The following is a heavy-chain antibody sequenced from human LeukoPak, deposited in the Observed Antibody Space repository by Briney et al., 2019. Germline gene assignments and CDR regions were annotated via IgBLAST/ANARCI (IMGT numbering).Heavy chain of an antibody. CDR3: AEMADGAFGV. CDR1: GDTFSGYY. J-gene: IGHJ3*01. Sequence: GASVKVSCKASGDTFSGYYVHWVRQAPGQGLEWMGWMNPKSGGTNYAQKFQGRVTMTREMSIGTAYMELSRLRSDDTAVYYCAEMADGAFGVWGQGTMVTVSS. D-gene: IGHD2-8*01. V-gene: IGHV1-2*02. CDR2: MNPKSGGT.